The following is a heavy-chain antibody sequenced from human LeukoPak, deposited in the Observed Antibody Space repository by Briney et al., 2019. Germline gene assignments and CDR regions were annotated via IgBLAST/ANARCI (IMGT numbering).Heavy chain of an antibody. CDR2: IYYSGST. D-gene: IGHD3-22*01. J-gene: IGHJ4*02. CDR3: ARRPFYYYDSSGYYDY. V-gene: IGHV4-39*01. Sequence: SETLSLTCTVSGGSISSSSYYWGWIRQPPGMGLEWIGSIYYSGSTYYNPSLKSRVTISVDTSKNQFSLKLSSVTAADTAVYYCARRPFYYYDSSGYYDYWGQGTLVTVSS. CDR1: GGSISSSSYY.